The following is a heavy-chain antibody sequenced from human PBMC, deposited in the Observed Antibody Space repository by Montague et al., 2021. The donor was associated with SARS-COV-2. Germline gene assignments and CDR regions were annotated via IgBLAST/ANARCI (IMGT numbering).Heavy chain of an antibody. J-gene: IGHJ6*02. CDR1: GFTFSNIW. CDR3: AKNGGAHGLDV. Sequence: SLRLSCAASGFTFSNIWMSWVRQAQGKGLEWVANIKPDESEKNYVDSVKGRFSISRDNAKNSLYLQMDNLRAEDTAIYYCAKNGGAHGLDVWGQGTSVSVSS. CDR2: IKPDESEK. V-gene: IGHV3-7*01. D-gene: IGHD4-23*01.